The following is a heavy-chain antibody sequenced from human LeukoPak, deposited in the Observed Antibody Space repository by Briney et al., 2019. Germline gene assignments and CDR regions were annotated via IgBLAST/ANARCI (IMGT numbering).Heavy chain of an antibody. CDR2: IRSKPYGGTP. CDR3: TRQGYTRFWYGGGSEH. J-gene: IGHJ1*01. Sequence: PGGSLRLSRTASGFTFGDYGMSWVRQAPGKGLEWIGFIRSKPYGGTPEYAASVKGRFTISRDASKSIVYLQMNSLQTEDTALYYCTRQGYTRFWYGGGSEHWGQGTLVTVSS. CDR1: GFTFGDYG. V-gene: IGHV3-49*04. D-gene: IGHD3-10*01.